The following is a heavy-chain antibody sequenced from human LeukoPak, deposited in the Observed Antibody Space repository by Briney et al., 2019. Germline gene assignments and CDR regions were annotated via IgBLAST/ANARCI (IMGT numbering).Heavy chain of an antibody. Sequence: SETLSLTCTVSGGSISSGSYYWSWIRQPAGKGLEWIGRICTSGSTNYNPSLKSRVTISVDTSKNQFSLKLSSVTAADTAVYYCAGTYCGGDCYSTNFDYWGQGTLVTVSS. V-gene: IGHV4-61*02. D-gene: IGHD2-21*02. CDR2: ICTSGST. CDR3: AGTYCGGDCYSTNFDY. J-gene: IGHJ4*02. CDR1: GGSISSGSYY.